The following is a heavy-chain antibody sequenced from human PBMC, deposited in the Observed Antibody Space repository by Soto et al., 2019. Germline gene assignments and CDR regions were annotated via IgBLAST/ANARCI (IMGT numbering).Heavy chain of an antibody. Sequence: TLSLTCTVSGGSISSYYWSWIRQPPGKGLEWIGYIYYSGSTNYNPSLKSRVTISVDTSKNQFSLKLSSVTAADTAVYYCARDLRYSGYEYYFDYWGQGTLVTVSS. D-gene: IGHD5-12*01. CDR2: IYYSGST. J-gene: IGHJ4*02. V-gene: IGHV4-59*01. CDR3: ARDLRYSGYEYYFDY. CDR1: GGSISSYY.